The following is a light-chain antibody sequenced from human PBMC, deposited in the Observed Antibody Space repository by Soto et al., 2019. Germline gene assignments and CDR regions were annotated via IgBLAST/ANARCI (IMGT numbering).Light chain of an antibody. CDR1: SSNXGXGXX. CDR2: ANG. J-gene: IGLJ1*01. CDR3: QSYDRSLSGYV. Sequence: QSVLTQPPSVSGAPGQRVTISFTVSSSNXGXGXXVXXXQXXPGXAPKPLIYANGNRPSGVPDRFSGSKSGTSASLAITGLQAEDEADYYCQSYDRSLSGYVLGTGTKVTVL. V-gene: IGLV1-40*01.